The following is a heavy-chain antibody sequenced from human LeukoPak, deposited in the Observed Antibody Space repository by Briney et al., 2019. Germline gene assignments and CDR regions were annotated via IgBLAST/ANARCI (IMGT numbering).Heavy chain of an antibody. CDR1: GGSLSSSSYY. D-gene: IGHD6-19*01. J-gene: IGHJ5*02. CDR3: ASTIAVAGTAWFDP. CDR2: IYYSGST. V-gene: IGHV4-39*01. Sequence: PSETLSLTCTVSGGSLSSSSYYWGWLRQPPGTGLEWIGSIYYSGSTYYNPSLKSRVTISVDTSKNQFSLKLSSVTAADTAVYYCASTIAVAGTAWFDPWGQGTLVTVSS.